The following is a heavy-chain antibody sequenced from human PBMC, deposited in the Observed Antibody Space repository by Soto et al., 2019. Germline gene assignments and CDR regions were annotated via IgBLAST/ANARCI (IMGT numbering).Heavy chain of an antibody. Sequence: QVQLQQWGAGLLKPSETLSLTCAVYGGSFSGYYWSWIRQPPGKGLEWIGEINHSGSTNYNPSLKSRVTISVDTSKNQFSLKLSSVTAADTAVYYCARRLYTAAARWGQGTLVTVSS. D-gene: IGHD6-13*01. CDR1: GGSFSGYY. V-gene: IGHV4-34*01. J-gene: IGHJ4*02. CDR2: INHSGST. CDR3: ARRLYTAAAR.